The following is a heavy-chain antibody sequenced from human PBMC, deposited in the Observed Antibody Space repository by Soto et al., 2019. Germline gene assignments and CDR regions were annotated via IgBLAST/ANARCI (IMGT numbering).Heavy chain of an antibody. CDR1: GGSISSYY. V-gene: IGHV4-59*08. D-gene: IGHD4-17*01. CDR2: IYYSGST. CDR3: ARRYGDAFDI. Sequence: QVQLQESGPGLVKPSETLSLTCTVSGGSISSYYWSWIRQPPGKGLEWIGYIYYSGSTNYNPSLXRXVXIXXDTSKNQFSLKLSSVTAADTAVYYCARRYGDAFDIWGQGTMVTVSS. J-gene: IGHJ3*02.